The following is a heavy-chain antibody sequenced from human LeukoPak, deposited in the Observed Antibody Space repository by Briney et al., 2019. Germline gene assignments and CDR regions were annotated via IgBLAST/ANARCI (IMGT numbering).Heavy chain of an antibody. Sequence: GGSLRLSCTVSGFTFSSYAMSWVRQAPGKGLEWVSAISSTGGSTYHADSVKGRFTISRDNSKNTLYLQMNSLRVEDTAVYYCARRGESTNYGDYRFDSWGXGXLVIVSP. D-gene: IGHD4-17*01. CDR2: ISSTGGST. CDR3: ARRGESTNYGDYRFDS. CDR1: GFTFSSYA. V-gene: IGHV3-23*01. J-gene: IGHJ4*01.